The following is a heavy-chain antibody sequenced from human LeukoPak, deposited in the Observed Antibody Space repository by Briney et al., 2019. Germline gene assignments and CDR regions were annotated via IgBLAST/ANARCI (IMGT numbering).Heavy chain of an antibody. Sequence: GGSLRLSCAAPGFTFSEYAMSWVRQAPGKGLEWVSTIVASVGTTYSADSVKGRFTTSRDDAKNSLYLEMKSLRAEDTAVYYCGTTAGNYWGQGTLVTVSS. V-gene: IGHV3-23*01. CDR1: GFTFSEYA. D-gene: IGHD1-1*01. CDR3: GTTAGNY. CDR2: IVASVGTT. J-gene: IGHJ4*02.